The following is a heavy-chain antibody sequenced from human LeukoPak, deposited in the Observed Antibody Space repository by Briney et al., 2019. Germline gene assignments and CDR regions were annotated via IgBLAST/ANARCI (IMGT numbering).Heavy chain of an antibody. J-gene: IGHJ4*02. CDR3: ARDRSSGGWYSPFDY. CDR2: IISGSSNK. D-gene: IGHD6-19*01. CDR1: GFTFSTYT. V-gene: IGHV3-21*01. Sequence: GGSLRLSCAASGFTFSTYTMNWVRQAPGKGQEWVSSIISGSSNKYYADSVQGRFALSRDNAGNSLSLQRNSLRAEDTAVYYCARDRSSGGWYSPFDYWGQGILVIVSS.